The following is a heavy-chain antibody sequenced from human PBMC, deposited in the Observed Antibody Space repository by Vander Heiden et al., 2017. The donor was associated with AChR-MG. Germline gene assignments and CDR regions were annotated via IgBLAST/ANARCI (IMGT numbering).Heavy chain of an antibody. J-gene: IGHJ2*01. D-gene: IGHD4-17*01. Sequence: EVQLVQSGAEVKKPGESLKISCKGSGYSFTNYWIGWVRQMPGKGLGWMGISYPGDSDTRYSPSFQGQVTISADKSISTAYLQWSLKASDTAMYYCARRGYGGNAPGDWYFDLWGRGTLVTVSS. CDR3: ARRGYGGNAPGDWYFDL. CDR1: GYSFTNYW. CDR2: SYPGDSDT. V-gene: IGHV5-51*01.